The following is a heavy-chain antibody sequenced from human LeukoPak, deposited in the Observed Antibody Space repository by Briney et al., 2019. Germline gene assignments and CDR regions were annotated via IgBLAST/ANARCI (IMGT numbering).Heavy chain of an antibody. CDR1: GFTFSSYA. CDR3: AKDFSGSYSSAFGY. Sequence: GGSLRLSCAASGFTFSSYAMSWVRQAPGKGLEWVSAISRSGGSTYYADSVKGRFTISRDNSKNTLYLQMNSLRAEDTAVYYCAKDFSGSYSSAFGYWGQGTLVTVSS. D-gene: IGHD1-26*01. J-gene: IGHJ4*02. V-gene: IGHV3-23*01. CDR2: ISRSGGST.